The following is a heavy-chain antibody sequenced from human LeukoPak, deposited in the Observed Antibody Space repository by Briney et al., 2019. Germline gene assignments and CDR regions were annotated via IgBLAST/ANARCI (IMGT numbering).Heavy chain of an antibody. CDR1: GGSISSYY. D-gene: IGHD5-12*01. J-gene: IGHJ4*02. V-gene: IGHV4-59*01. CDR2: IYYSGST. Sequence: PSETLSLTCTVSGGSISSYYWSWIRQPPGKGLEWIGYIYYSGSTNYNPSLKSRVTISVDTSKNQFSLKLSSVTAADTAVYYCARVTARGYSGYPPYYFDYWGQGTLVTVSS. CDR3: ARVTARGYSGYPPYYFDY.